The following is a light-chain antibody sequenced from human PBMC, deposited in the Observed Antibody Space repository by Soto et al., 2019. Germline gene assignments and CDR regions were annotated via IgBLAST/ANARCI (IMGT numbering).Light chain of an antibody. J-gene: IGKJ1*01. Sequence: DIQMTQSPSTLAASVGDTVTITCRASQSISIWLAWYQQKPGKAPKILIYKASSLESGVPSRFSGSGSGTEFTLTISSLQPDDFATYYCQQYSTYTPRTFGQGTKVDNK. CDR2: KAS. CDR1: QSISIW. CDR3: QQYSTYTPRT. V-gene: IGKV1-5*03.